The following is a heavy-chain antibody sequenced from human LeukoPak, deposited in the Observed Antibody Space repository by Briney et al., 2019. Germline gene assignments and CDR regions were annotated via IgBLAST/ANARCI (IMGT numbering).Heavy chain of an antibody. J-gene: IGHJ4*02. V-gene: IGHV4-34*01. Sequence: SETLSLTCAVYGGSFSGYYWSWIRQPPGKGLEWIGEINHSGSTNYNPSLKSRVTISVDTSKNQFSLKLSSATAADTAVYYCASSNWAWVVVAWGQGTLVTVSS. CDR2: INHSGST. CDR3: ASSNWAWVVVA. D-gene: IGHD2-21*01. CDR1: GGSFSGYY.